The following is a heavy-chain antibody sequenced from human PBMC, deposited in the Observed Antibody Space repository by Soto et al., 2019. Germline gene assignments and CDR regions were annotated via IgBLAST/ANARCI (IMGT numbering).Heavy chain of an antibody. CDR1: GYTFASYA. Sequence: QVQLVQSGAEVKKPGASVKVSCKASGYTFASYAISWMRQAPGQGLEWMGWISAYNGNTNYAQKLQGRVTMTTDTSTSTAYMELRSLRSDDTAVYYCARMGDVPYYYYGLDVWGQGTTVTVSS. CDR3: ARMGDVPYYYYGLDV. CDR2: ISAYNGNT. J-gene: IGHJ6*02. V-gene: IGHV1-18*01. D-gene: IGHD3-16*01.